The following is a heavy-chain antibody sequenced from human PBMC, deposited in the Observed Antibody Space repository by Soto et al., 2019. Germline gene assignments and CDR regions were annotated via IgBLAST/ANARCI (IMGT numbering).Heavy chain of an antibody. V-gene: IGHV3-48*02. CDR2: ISSGSDTI. J-gene: IGHJ4*02. D-gene: IGHD1-26*01. CDR1: GFTFSDYG. Sequence: EVQLVESGGGLVQPGGSLRLSCAASGFTFSDYGVNWVRQAPGEGLEWISYISSGSDTIYYADSVKGRFTISRDNAKKSLFLQMTSLRDEDTAVYYCARVSTTWEDDYWGQGTLVTVSS. CDR3: ARVSTTWEDDY.